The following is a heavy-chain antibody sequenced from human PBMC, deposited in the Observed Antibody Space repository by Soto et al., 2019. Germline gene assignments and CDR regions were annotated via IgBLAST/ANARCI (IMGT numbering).Heavy chain of an antibody. CDR3: ARGPTPDKVDY. V-gene: IGHV4-30-4*01. J-gene: IGHJ4*02. CDR1: GGSITNNNYY. Sequence: SETLSLTCTVSGGSITNNNYYWSWIRQPPGKGLEWIGHMYNSGTTYSNPSLKGRVTISGDTSKNQFSLNLSSVTAADTAVYYCARGPTPDKVDYWGQGTLVTVSS. CDR2: MYNSGTT. D-gene: IGHD2-15*01.